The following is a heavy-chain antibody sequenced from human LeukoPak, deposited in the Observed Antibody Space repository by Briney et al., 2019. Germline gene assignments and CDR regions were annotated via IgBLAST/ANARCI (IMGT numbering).Heavy chain of an antibody. J-gene: IGHJ6*02. CDR2: IYTSGST. V-gene: IGHV4-4*07. CDR1: GGSISSYY. Sequence: PSETLSLTCTVSGGSISSYYWSRIRQPAGKGLEWIGRIYTSGSTNYNPSLKSRVTMSVDTSKNQFSLKLSSLTAADTAVYYCARDFFNYYGSGSYSIHGMDVWGQGITVIVSS. CDR3: ARDFFNYYGSGSYSIHGMDV. D-gene: IGHD3-10*01.